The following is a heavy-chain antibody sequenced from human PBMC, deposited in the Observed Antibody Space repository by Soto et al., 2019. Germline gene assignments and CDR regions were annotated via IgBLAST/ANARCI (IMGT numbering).Heavy chain of an antibody. D-gene: IGHD6-13*01. CDR2: ITGSGGST. J-gene: IGHJ4*02. CDR3: AKDRMGRSGRLASAGAFDY. CDR1: GFTFSSYA. V-gene: IGHV3-23*01. Sequence: WGSLRLSCEASGFTFSSYAMSWVRQAPGKGREWVSSITGSGGSTYYADSVKGRFTISRDNSKNTLYLQMNSLRAEDTAVYYCAKDRMGRSGRLASAGAFDYWGQGTLVTVSS.